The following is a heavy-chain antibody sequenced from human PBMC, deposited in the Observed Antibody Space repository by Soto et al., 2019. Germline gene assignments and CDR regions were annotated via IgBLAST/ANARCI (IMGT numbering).Heavy chain of an antibody. CDR3: ARPLSLADGYIDS. J-gene: IGHJ4*02. CDR1: GYIFTSYW. Sequence: GESLKISCKGSGYIFTSYWIVWVLHMPGKCLDCIGIIYPFYSDTRYSPSFQGQFTISADNSIITSYLQCSSLKASDTAMYYCARPLSLADGYIDSWGQGTLVTVSS. D-gene: IGHD6-25*01. CDR2: IYPFYSDT. V-gene: IGHV5-51*01.